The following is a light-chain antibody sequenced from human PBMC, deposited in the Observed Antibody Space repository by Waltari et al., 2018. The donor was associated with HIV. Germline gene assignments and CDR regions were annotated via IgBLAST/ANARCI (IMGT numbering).Light chain of an antibody. CDR1: QTVDSAY. Sequence: EIVLTQSPGTLSLSPGERATLSGRASQTVDSAYIAWYQQRPGQAPRLLVYSASSRAAGIPDRFSGSGSGADFTLSIRRLEPEDFAVYYCQYYRASSGTFGQGTKVEIQ. CDR3: QYYRASSGT. CDR2: SAS. J-gene: IGKJ1*01. V-gene: IGKV3-20*01.